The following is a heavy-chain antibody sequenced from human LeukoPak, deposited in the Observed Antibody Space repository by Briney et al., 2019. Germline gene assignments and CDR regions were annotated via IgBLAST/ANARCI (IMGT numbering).Heavy chain of an antibody. CDR3: ARAGRWLQFDFDY. CDR2: ISSSGSTI. V-gene: IGHV3-48*03. Sequence: GGSLRLSCAASGFTFSSYEMNWVRQAPGKGLEWVSYISSSGSTIYYADSVKGRFTISRDNAKNSLYLQMNSLRAEDTAVYYCARAGRWLQFDFDYWGQGTLVTVSS. D-gene: IGHD5-24*01. CDR1: GFTFSSYE. J-gene: IGHJ4*02.